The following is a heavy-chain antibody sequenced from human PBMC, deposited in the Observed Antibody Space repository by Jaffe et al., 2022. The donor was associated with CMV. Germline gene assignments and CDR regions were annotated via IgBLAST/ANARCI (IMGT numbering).Heavy chain of an antibody. V-gene: IGHV1-18*01. CDR1: GYTFTSYG. CDR3: ARDELSYGDYVGVLFDY. D-gene: IGHD4-17*01. CDR2: ISAYNGNT. Sequence: QVQLVQSGAEVKKPGASVKVSCKASGYTFTSYGISWVRQAPGQGLEWMGWISAYNGNTNYAQKLQGRVTMTTDTSTSTAYMELRSLRSDDTAVYYCARDELSYGDYVGVLFDYWGQGTLVTVSS. J-gene: IGHJ4*02.